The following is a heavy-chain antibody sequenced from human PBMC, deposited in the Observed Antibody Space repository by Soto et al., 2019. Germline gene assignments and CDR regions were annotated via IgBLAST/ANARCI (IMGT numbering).Heavy chain of an antibody. CDR3: ARRGIAVAGTGDYYYYGMDV. J-gene: IGHJ6*02. Sequence: QVQLVQSGAEVKKPGSSVKVSCKASGGTFSSYAISWVRQAPGQGLEWMGGIIPIFGTANYAQKFQGRVTITADESTSTAYMELSSLRSEDTAVYYWARRGIAVAGTGDYYYYGMDVWGQGTTVTVSS. D-gene: IGHD6-19*01. CDR2: IIPIFGTA. V-gene: IGHV1-69*01. CDR1: GGTFSSYA.